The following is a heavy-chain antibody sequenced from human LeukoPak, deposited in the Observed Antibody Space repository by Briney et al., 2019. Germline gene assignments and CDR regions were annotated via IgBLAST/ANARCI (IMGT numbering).Heavy chain of an antibody. J-gene: IGHJ4*02. Sequence: ASETLSLTCTASGGSISSYYWSWIRQPPGKGLEWIGYIYYSGSTNYNPSLKSRVTISVDTSKNQFSLKLSSVTAADTAVYYRARSGSYYRDVDYWGQGTLVTVSS. V-gene: IGHV4-59*01. CDR3: ARSGSYYRDVDY. CDR1: GGSISSYY. CDR2: IYYSGST. D-gene: IGHD1-26*01.